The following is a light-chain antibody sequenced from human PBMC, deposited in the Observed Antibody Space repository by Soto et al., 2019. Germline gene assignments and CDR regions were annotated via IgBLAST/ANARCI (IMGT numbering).Light chain of an antibody. CDR2: DAT. J-gene: IGKJ1*01. V-gene: IGKV1-5*01. CDR1: QPIRDW. Sequence: DVQLIQSPSTLSASIGDRVTITCRVSQPIRDWVAWYQQKPGKAPKLLIYDATSSDSGVPSRFSGSGSETEFTLTISSLQPCDFATYYCQQYYSYSNTFGQGTRVEL. CDR3: QQYYSYSNT.